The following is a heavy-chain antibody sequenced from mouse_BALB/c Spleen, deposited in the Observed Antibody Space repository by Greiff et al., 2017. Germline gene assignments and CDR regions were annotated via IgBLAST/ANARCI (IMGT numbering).Heavy chain of an antibody. V-gene: IGHV14-4*02. J-gene: IGHJ2*01. Sequence: VQLQQSGAELVRPGASVKLSCTASGFNFTDYYMHWVKQRPEQGLEWIGWIYPENGDTEYAPKFQGKATMTADTSSSTAYLQLSSLTSEDTAVYYCKPHYYYGSSYDYWGQGTTLTVSS. CDR2: IYPENGDT. CDR1: GFNFTDYY. CDR3: KPHYYYGSSYDY. D-gene: IGHD1-1*01.